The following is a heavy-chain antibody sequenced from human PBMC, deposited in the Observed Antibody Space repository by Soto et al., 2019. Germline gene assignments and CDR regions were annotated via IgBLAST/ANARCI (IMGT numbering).Heavy chain of an antibody. V-gene: IGHV4-39*01. D-gene: IGHD3-10*01. CDR3: ARRGSGSYSDY. J-gene: IGHJ4*02. CDR2: IYYSGST. CDR1: GGSISSSSYY. Sequence: QLQLQESGPGLVKPSETLSLTCTVSGGSISSSSYYWGWIRQPPGKGLEWIGSIYYSGSTYYNPSLKRRVTISGDTSKNQFPLKLSPVTAADTAVYYCARRGSGSYSDYWGQGTLVTVSS.